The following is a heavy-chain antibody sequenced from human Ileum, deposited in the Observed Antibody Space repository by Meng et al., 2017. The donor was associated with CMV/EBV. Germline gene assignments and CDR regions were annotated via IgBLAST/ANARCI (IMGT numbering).Heavy chain of an antibody. J-gene: IGHJ4*01. CDR1: GGSITNGDNF. CDR3: ARASHTVAPWFFAH. V-gene: IGHV4-30-4*01. CDR2: IHYTETT. D-gene: IGHD3-22*01. Sequence: SETLSLTCTVSGGSITNGDNFWSWIRQTPGKGLEWIGYIHYTETTYYNPSLKGRISISSDTSNNRFSLRLTSVTAADTAVYYCARASHTVAPWFFAHWGQGLLVTVSS.